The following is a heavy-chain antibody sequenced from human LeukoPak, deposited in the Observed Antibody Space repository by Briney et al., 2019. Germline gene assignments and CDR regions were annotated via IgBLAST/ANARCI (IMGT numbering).Heavy chain of an antibody. V-gene: IGHV1-18*01. CDR1: GYTFTSHG. J-gene: IGHJ4*02. D-gene: IGHD4-11*01. CDR2: ISGYNGKT. Sequence: AASVKVSCKTSGYTFTSHGISGVRQAPGQGLEWMGWISGYNGKTNYAQSLQGRVTLTTDTSTSTAYMELRSLRSDDTAVYYCARDRVYDYSNPRGFDYWGQGTLVTVSS. CDR3: ARDRVYDYSNPRGFDY.